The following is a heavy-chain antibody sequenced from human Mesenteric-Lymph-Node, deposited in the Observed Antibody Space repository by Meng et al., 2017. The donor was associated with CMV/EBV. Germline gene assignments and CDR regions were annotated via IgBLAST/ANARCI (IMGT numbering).Heavy chain of an antibody. CDR1: GYSFVSYW. CDR3: ARHPVASQLFSGIFGGFDI. J-gene: IGHJ3*02. Sequence: GGSLRLSCKGSGYSFVSYWIGWVRQMPGKGLEWMGNIYPDGSDTRYSPSFQGQVTISADKSISTAFLQWSSLKASDTAIYYCARHPVASQLFSGIFGGFDIWGQGTMVPSPQ. CDR2: IYPDGSDT. V-gene: IGHV5-51*01. D-gene: IGHD3-10*01.